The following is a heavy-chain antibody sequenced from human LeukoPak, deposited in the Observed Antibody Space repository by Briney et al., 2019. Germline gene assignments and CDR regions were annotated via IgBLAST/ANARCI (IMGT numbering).Heavy chain of an antibody. Sequence: PGGSLRLSCAASGFTFSSHWMHWVRQAPGKRLVWVSRIKPDGSTYYADSVKGRFTVSRDNAKNTLYLQMNSLTAEDTAVYFCAREGRDNTSPPYDFWGQGTLVTVSS. CDR2: IKPDGST. J-gene: IGHJ4*02. CDR3: AREGRDNTSPPYDF. CDR1: GFTFSSHW. V-gene: IGHV3-74*01. D-gene: IGHD1-14*01.